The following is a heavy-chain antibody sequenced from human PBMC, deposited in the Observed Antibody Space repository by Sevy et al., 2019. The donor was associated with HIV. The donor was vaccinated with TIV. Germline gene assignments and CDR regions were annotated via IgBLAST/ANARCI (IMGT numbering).Heavy chain of an antibody. CDR1: GFTVSSNY. CDR3: ARDGNTFGGVTSRFNY. Sequence: GGSLRLSCAASGFTVSSNYMSWVRQAPGKGLEWVSVIYSDGSTYYADSVKGRFTISRDNSRNTLYLQMNSLRPEDTAVYYCARDGNTFGGVTSRFNYWGQGTLVTVSS. D-gene: IGHD3-16*01. CDR2: IYSDGST. J-gene: IGHJ4*02. V-gene: IGHV3-66*02.